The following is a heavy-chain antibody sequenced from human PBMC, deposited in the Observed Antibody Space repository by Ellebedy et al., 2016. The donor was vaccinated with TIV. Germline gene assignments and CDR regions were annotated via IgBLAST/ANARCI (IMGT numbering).Heavy chain of an antibody. V-gene: IGHV4-39*01. CDR2: IYYSGST. D-gene: IGHD3-22*01. CDR3: ARFDYESSGYYYRDY. CDR1: GGSISSCSYY. J-gene: IGHJ4*02. Sequence: MPSETLSLSCTVSGGSISSCSYYWGWNRQPPGQGLQWIGRIYYSGSTYYDSSLKSRVTISVDTSKNQFSLNLSSVTAADTAVYDCARFDYESSGYYYRDYWGQGTLVTVSS.